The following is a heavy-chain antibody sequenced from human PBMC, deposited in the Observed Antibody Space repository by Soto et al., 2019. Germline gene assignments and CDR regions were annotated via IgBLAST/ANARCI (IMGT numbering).Heavy chain of an antibody. J-gene: IGHJ4*02. CDR3: EREAAGSYRRYYFDY. Sequence: PSETLSLTCTVSGGSISSYYWSWIRQPPGKGLEWIGYIYYSGSTNYNPSLKSRVTISVDTSKNQFSLKLSSVTAADTAVYYCEREAAGSYRRYYFDYWGQGTLVTVYS. D-gene: IGHD1-26*01. CDR1: GGSISSYY. CDR2: IYYSGST. V-gene: IGHV4-59*01.